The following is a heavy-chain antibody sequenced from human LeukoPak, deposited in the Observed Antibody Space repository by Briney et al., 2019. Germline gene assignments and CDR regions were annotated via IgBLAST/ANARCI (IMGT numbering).Heavy chain of an antibody. CDR1: GFTFSSYA. CDR3: ARFKNYGD. Sequence: PGGSLRLSCAASGFTFSSYAMSWVRQAPGKGLEWVATIKPDGSEKYYVDSVKGRFTISRDNAKNSLYLQMNSLRAEDTAVYYCARFKNYGDWGQGTLVTVSS. V-gene: IGHV3-7*01. CDR2: IKPDGSEK. J-gene: IGHJ4*02. D-gene: IGHD3-10*01.